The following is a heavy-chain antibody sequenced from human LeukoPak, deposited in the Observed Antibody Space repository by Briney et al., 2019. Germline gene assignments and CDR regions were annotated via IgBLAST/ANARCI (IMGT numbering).Heavy chain of an antibody. J-gene: IGHJ3*02. CDR1: GFTFSSYS. CDR3: ARDRVRYCSGGSCYLDAFDI. Sequence: GGSLRLSCAASGFTFSSYSMNWVRQAPGKGLEWVSYISSSSSTIYYADSVKGRFTISRDNAKNSLYLQMNSLRAEDTAVYYCARDRVRYCSGGSCYLDAFDIWGQGTMVTVSS. D-gene: IGHD2-15*01. CDR2: ISSSSSTI. V-gene: IGHV3-48*01.